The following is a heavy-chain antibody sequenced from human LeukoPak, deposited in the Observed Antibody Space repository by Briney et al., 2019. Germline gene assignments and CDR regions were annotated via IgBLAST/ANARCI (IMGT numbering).Heavy chain of an antibody. CDR2: INPNSGGT. J-gene: IGHJ4*02. Sequence: ASVKVSCKASGYTFTGYYMHWVRQAPGQGLEWMGWINPNSGGTNYAQKFQGRVTMTRDTSISTAYMELSRLRSDDTAVYYCARARVDILTGYYTYEDYWGQGTLLTVPA. CDR3: ARARVDILTGYYTYEDY. D-gene: IGHD3-9*01. CDR1: GYTFTGYY. V-gene: IGHV1-2*02.